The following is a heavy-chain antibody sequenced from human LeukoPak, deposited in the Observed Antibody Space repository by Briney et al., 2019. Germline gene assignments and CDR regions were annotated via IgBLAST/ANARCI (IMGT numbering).Heavy chain of an antibody. V-gene: IGHV3-23*01. CDR2: ISGSGGST. CDR3: AKCILTGYYKGYMDV. Sequence: GGSLRLSCAASGFTFSNYAMNWVRQAPGKGLEWVSAISGSGGSTYYADSVKGRFTISRDNSKNTLYLQMNSLRAEDTAVYYCAKCILTGYYKGYMDVWGKGTTVTISS. CDR1: GFTFSNYA. D-gene: IGHD3-9*01. J-gene: IGHJ6*03.